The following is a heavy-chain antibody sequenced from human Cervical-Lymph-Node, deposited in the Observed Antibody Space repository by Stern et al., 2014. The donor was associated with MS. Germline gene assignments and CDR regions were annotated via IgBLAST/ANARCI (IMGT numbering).Heavy chain of an antibody. D-gene: IGHD3-10*01. CDR2: ATYDGSDQ. CDR3: ARDRGLTHYFYGMDV. CDR1: GFTFSDYG. J-gene: IGHJ6*02. V-gene: IGHV3-30*03. Sequence: VQLVESGGGVVQPGKSLRLSCAASGFTFSDYGMHWVRQAPGKGLEWVALATYDGSDQYYADSVKGRFTVSRDNYKNTVLLQMNGLRPEDTAVYFCARDRGLTHYFYGMDVWGQGTTVTVSS.